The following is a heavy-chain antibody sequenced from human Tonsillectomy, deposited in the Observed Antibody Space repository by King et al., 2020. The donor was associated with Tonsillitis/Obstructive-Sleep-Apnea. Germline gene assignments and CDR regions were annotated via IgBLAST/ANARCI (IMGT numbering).Heavy chain of an antibody. CDR1: GGSFSGYY. J-gene: IGHJ4*02. CDR2: INHSGST. V-gene: IGHV4-34*01. D-gene: IGHD1-26*01. CDR3: ARGQGSSGSFDY. Sequence: VQLPQWGAGLLKPSETLSLTCAVYGGSFSGYYWSWIRQPPGKGLEWIGEINHSGSTNYNPSLKSRVTISVDTSKNQFSLKLSSVTAADTAVYYCARGQGSSGSFDYWGQGTLVTVSS.